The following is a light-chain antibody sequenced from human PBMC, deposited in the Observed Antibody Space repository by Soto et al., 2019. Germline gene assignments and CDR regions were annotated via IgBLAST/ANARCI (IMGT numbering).Light chain of an antibody. CDR3: QQYFDVPFT. Sequence: DIVMTQSPDSLAVSLGERATMNCKCSRSVLYKSNNKNHLAWYQQKPGQPPQSIIYWASTRESGVPERFSGSGSGTDFTLTISSLEAEDVAFYWCQQYFDVPFTFGGGTKVDIK. CDR1: RSVLYKSNNKNH. J-gene: IGKJ4*01. V-gene: IGKV4-1*01. CDR2: WAS.